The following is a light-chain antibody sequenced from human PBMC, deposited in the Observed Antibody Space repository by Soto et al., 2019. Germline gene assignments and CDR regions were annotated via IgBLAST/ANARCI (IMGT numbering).Light chain of an antibody. Sequence: EVVLSQSPGTLSLSKGERATLSCRASQSVTSNYLAWYQQKPGQAPRLLVYGASSRATGISDRFSGSGSGTDFTLTISRLEPEDFAVYYCQHYVSPPITFGQGTLLEI. V-gene: IGKV3-20*01. J-gene: IGKJ5*01. CDR3: QHYVSPPIT. CDR1: QSVTSNY. CDR2: GAS.